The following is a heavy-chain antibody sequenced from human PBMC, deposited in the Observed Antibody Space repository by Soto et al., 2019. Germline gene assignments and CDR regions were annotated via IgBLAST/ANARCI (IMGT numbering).Heavy chain of an antibody. D-gene: IGHD6-19*01. CDR1: GYTFTSYD. CDR2: MNPNSGNT. J-gene: IGHJ6*02. CDR3: ARGRRRIGGYSSGLYVRYYYYGMDV. Sequence: GASVKVSCKASGYTFTSYDINWVRQATGQGLEWMGWMNPNSGNTGYAQKFQGRVTMTRNTSISTAYMELSSLRSEDTAVYYCARGRRRIGGYSSGLYVRYYYYGMDVWG. V-gene: IGHV1-8*01.